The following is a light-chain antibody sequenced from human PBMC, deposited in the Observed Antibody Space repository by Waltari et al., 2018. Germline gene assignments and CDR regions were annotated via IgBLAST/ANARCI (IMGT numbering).Light chain of an antibody. CDR1: ILAQTY. J-gene: IGLJ2*01. V-gene: IGLV3-27*01. CDR3: YSAADNHRVL. Sequence: SSELTQPASVSVSLGQTAVITCSGAILAQTYGRWFQQKPAQAPVLFFYKDIERPSGIPDRFSGSSSGTTLTLTISGAQVEDEAAYYCYSAADNHRVLFGGGTKLTVL. CDR2: KDI.